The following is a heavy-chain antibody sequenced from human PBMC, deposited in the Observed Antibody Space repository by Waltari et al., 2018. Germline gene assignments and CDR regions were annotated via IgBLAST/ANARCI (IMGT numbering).Heavy chain of an antibody. V-gene: IGHV3-74*01. J-gene: IGHJ4*02. CDR2: VNGDGSST. Sequence: EVQLLESGGGLVQPGGSLSLSCAASVFTFSDFWMPWVRQAPGEGLVWLSRVNGDGSSTTYADSVKGRFTVSRDNARKTMFLQMTSLRAEDTAVYYCARDEDNYYDSSGYIKHWGQGALVTVSS. D-gene: IGHD3-22*01. CDR3: ARDEDNYYDSSGYIKH. CDR1: VFTFSDFW.